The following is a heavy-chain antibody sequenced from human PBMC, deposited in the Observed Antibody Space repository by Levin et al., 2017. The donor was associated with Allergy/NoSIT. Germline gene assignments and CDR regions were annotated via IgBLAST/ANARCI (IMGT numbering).Heavy chain of an antibody. CDR3: ARGADSSAYYYGVEY. CDR2: INHSGST. CDR1: GGSFSGYY. J-gene: IGHJ4*02. V-gene: IGHV4-34*01. D-gene: IGHD3-22*01. Sequence: SETLSLTCAVYGGSFSGYYWSWIRQPPGKGLEWIGEINHSGSTNYNPSLKSRVTISLDTSKNQFSLKLSSVTAADTAVYYCARGADSSAYYYGVEYWGQGTLVTVSS.